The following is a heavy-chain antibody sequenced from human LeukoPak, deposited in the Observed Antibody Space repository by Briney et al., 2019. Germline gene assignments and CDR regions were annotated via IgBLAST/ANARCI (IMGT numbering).Heavy chain of an antibody. CDR1: GFTFSSYA. CDR2: ISYDGSNK. D-gene: IGHD6-13*01. Sequence: GGSLRLSCAASGFTFSSYAMHWVRQAPGKGLEWVAVISYDGSNKYYADSVKGRFTISRDNSKNTLYLQMNSLRAEDTAVYYCAREPTAYSSSKLDFWGQGTLVNVSS. CDR3: AREPTAYSSSKLDF. V-gene: IGHV3-30*04. J-gene: IGHJ4*02.